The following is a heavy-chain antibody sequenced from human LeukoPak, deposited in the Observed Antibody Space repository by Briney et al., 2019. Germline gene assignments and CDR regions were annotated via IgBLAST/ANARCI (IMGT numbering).Heavy chain of an antibody. CDR1: GYTFTGYY. V-gene: IGHV1-2*06. D-gene: IGHD1-26*01. Sequence: ASVNVSCKASGYTFTGYYMHWVRQAPGQGLEWMGRINPNSGDPNYPQNFQGRVTMTRDTSISTAYMELSRLRSDDTAVYYCARTYSGSSDFDYWGQGTLVTVSS. J-gene: IGHJ4*02. CDR3: ARTYSGSSDFDY. CDR2: INPNSGDP.